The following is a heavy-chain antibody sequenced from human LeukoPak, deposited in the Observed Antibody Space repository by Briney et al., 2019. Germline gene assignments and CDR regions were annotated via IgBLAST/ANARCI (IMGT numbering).Heavy chain of an antibody. CDR2: ISGAGAYI. Sequence: GGSLRLSCAPAGFTFSDYPMTWVRQSPGKGLEWVSSISGAGAYIFYADSVKGRFTISRDNSKNSLYLQMNILRAEDTAVYYCARTGGPIRQVGVDYWGEGALVTVSS. CDR3: ARTGGPIRQVGVDY. J-gene: IGHJ4*02. CDR1: GFTFSDYP. D-gene: IGHD1-1*01. V-gene: IGHV3-21*01.